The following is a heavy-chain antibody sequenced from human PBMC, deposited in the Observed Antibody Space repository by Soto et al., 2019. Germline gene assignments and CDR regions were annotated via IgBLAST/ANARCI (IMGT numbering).Heavy chain of an antibody. J-gene: IGHJ4*02. Sequence: SLRLSCAASGFSFNTYEMNWVRQAPGKGLEWVSYISTSGSTIYYADSVKGRFTISRDNGKNSLYLQMNSLRAEDTAVYYCAYGGSCDYWGQGTQVTVPQ. CDR1: GFSFNTYE. D-gene: IGHD1-26*01. CDR2: ISTSGSTI. V-gene: IGHV3-48*03. CDR3: AYGGSCDY.